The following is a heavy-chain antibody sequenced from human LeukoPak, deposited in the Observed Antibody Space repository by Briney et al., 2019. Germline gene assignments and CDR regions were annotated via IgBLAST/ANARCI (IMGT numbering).Heavy chain of an antibody. Sequence: GGSLRLSCAASGFTFSSYAMSWVRQAPGKGLEWVSAISGSGGSTYYADSVKGRFTISRENAKNSLYLQMNSLRAEDTAVYYCARDPSMIVVLDAFDIWGQGTMVTVSS. D-gene: IGHD3-22*01. CDR1: GFTFSSYA. CDR2: ISGSGGST. V-gene: IGHV3-23*01. CDR3: ARDPSMIVVLDAFDI. J-gene: IGHJ3*02.